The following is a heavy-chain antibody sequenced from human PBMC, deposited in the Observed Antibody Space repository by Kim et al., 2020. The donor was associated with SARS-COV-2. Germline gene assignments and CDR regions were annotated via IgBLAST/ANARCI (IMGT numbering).Heavy chain of an antibody. J-gene: IGHJ4*02. Sequence: SETLSLTCAVYGGSFSGYYWSWIRQPPGKGLEWIGEINHSGSTNYNPSLKSRVTISVDTSKNQFSLKLSSVTAADTAVYYCARAARYWYDSSGYQFWGQGTLVTVSS. CDR2: INHSGST. D-gene: IGHD3-22*01. V-gene: IGHV4-34*01. CDR1: GGSFSGYY. CDR3: ARAARYWYDSSGYQF.